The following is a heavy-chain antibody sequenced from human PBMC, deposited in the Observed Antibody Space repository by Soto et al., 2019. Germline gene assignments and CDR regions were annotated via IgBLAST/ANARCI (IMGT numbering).Heavy chain of an antibody. J-gene: IGHJ6*02. CDR1: GGSIINYY. Sequence: QVQLQESGPGLVKPSETLSLTCTVSGGSIINYYWSWIRQSPGKGLEWIGYIYYSGSTSYNPSLKSRVTMSLDTSKNQFSLKLRSVTAADTAVYYCARDIYYYGMDVWGQGTTVTVSS. V-gene: IGHV4-59*01. CDR3: ARDIYYYGMDV. CDR2: IYYSGST.